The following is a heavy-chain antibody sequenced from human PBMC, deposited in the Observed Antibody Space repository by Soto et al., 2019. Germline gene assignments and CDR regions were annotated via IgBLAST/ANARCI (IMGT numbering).Heavy chain of an antibody. CDR3: ARGALGATTGDI. CDR1: GFTFSSYA. CDR2: ISYDGSNK. J-gene: IGHJ3*02. V-gene: IGHV3-30-3*01. Sequence: QVQLVESGGGVVQPGRSLRLSCAASGFTFSSYAMHWVRQAPGKGLEWVAVISYDGSNKYYADSVKGRFTISRDNSKNTLYLQMNSLRAEDTAVYYCARGALGATTGDIGGQGTMVTVSS. D-gene: IGHD1-26*01.